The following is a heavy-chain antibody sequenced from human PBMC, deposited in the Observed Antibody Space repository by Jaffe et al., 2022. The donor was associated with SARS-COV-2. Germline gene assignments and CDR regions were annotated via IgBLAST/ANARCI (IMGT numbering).Heavy chain of an antibody. J-gene: IGHJ6*02. Sequence: EVQLVESGGGLVKPGGSLRLSCAASGFTFSSYSMNWVRQAPGKGLEWVSSISSSSSYIYYADSVKGRFTISRDNAKNSLYLQMNSLRAEDTAVYYCARDLFVVVPAAIPAYYGMDVWGQGTTVTVSS. CDR2: ISSSSSYI. D-gene: IGHD2-2*02. V-gene: IGHV3-21*01. CDR1: GFTFSSYS. CDR3: ARDLFVVVPAAIPAYYGMDV.